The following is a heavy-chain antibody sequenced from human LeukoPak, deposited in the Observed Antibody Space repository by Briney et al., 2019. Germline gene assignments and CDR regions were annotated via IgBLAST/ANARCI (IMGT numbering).Heavy chain of an antibody. V-gene: IGHV3-20*04. J-gene: IGHJ6*02. Sequence: GGSLRLSCAATGFTFKDNGMHWVRQPPGKGLGWVSGINWNGGGTDYADSVKGRCTISRDNAKNSLYLQMNSLRPEDTALYYCVKHLRATNTYIFFGLDVWGQGATVTVSS. CDR3: VKHLRATNTYIFFGLDV. D-gene: IGHD1-26*01. CDR1: GFTFKDNG. CDR2: INWNGGGT.